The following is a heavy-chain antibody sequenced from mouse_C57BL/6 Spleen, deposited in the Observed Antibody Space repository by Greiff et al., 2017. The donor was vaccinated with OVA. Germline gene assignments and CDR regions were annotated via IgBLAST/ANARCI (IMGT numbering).Heavy chain of an antibody. Sequence: EVKLVESGGGLVKPGGSLKLSCAASGFTFSSYTMSWVRQTPEKWLEWVATISGGGGNTYYPDSVKGRFTISRDNAKNTLYLQMSSLRSEDTALDYCARQDYYGSSYPFAYWGQGTLVTVSA. CDR3: ARQDYYGSSYPFAY. J-gene: IGHJ3*01. CDR1: GFTFSSYT. D-gene: IGHD1-1*01. V-gene: IGHV5-9*01. CDR2: ISGGGGNT.